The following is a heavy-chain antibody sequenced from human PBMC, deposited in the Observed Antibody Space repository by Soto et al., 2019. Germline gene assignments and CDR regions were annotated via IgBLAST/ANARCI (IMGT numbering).Heavy chain of an antibody. V-gene: IGHV3-23*01. J-gene: IGHJ4*02. CDR3: AKHLSNGSPDY. CDR2: ISGSGGGT. Sequence: GGSLRLSCAASGFTFSSYAMSWVRQAPGKGLEWVSLISGSGGGTYYADSVKGRFTISRDNSKNTLYLQMNSLISEDTAVFYCAKHLSNGSPDYWGQGTLVTVSS. CDR1: GFTFSSYA. D-gene: IGHD2-15*01.